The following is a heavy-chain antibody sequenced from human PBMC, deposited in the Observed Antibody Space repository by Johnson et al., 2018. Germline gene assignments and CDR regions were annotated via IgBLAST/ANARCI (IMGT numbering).Heavy chain of an antibody. J-gene: IGHJ6*02. D-gene: IGHD3-22*01. CDR1: GFSLSDHG. CDR2: IWNDGSNK. V-gene: IGHV3-33*01. CDR3: ARDLMVVVNSYGMDV. Sequence: QVQLVESGGGVVQPGRSLRLSCAASGFSLSDHGMYWVRQAPGKGLEWVALIWNDGSNKFYADSVKGRFTVSRDNSKNTMYLQMNNLRAEDTAVYYCARDLMVVVNSYGMDVWGQGTTVTVSS.